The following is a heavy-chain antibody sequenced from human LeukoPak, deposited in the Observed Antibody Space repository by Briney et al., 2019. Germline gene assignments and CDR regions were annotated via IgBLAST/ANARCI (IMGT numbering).Heavy chain of an antibody. CDR3: ATSLRVDYYGMDV. V-gene: IGHV5-51*01. D-gene: IGHD2-2*01. J-gene: IGHJ6*02. Sequence: GESLKISCKGPGYSFTSYWIGWVRQMPGKGLEWMGIIYPGDSDTRYSPSFQGQVTISADKSISTAYLQWSSLKASDTAMYYCATSLRVDYYGMDVWGQGTTVTVSS. CDR2: IYPGDSDT. CDR1: GYSFTSYW.